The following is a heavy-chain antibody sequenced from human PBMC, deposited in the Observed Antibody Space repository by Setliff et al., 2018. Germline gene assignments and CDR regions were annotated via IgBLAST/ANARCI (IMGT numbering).Heavy chain of an antibody. Sequence: SETLSLTCIVSGGSIGHYYWNWIRQPPGKGLEWIGYVYTSGSTNYNPSLKSRVTISVDTSKNQFSLKLSSVTAADTAVYYCARHVGSRGRGYNYYYYYMDVWGKGTTVTVSS. CDR2: VYTSGST. J-gene: IGHJ6*03. CDR3: ARHVGSRGRGYNYYYYYMDV. CDR1: GGSIGHYY. D-gene: IGHD3-10*01. V-gene: IGHV4-59*08.